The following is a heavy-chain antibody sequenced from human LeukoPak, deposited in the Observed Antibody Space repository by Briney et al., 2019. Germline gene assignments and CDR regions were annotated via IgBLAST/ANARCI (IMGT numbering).Heavy chain of an antibody. J-gene: IGHJ4*02. CDR3: AREGHSSGWYYFDY. CDR1: GFTFSAYW. Sequence: AGGSLRLSCAASGFTFSAYWMHWVRQAPGKGLVWVSRINSDESSPRYADSVKGRFTISRDNAKNTLYLQMNSLRAEDTAVYYCAREGHSSGWYYFDYWGQGALVTVSS. V-gene: IGHV3-74*01. D-gene: IGHD3-22*01. CDR2: INSDESSP.